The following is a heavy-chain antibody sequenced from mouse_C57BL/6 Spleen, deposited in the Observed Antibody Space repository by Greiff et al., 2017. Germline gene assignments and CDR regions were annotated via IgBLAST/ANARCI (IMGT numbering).Heavy chain of an antibody. CDR1: GYTFTSYW. CDR3: ARPSHYYGSRSWFAY. CDR2: INPSNGGT. J-gene: IGHJ3*01. D-gene: IGHD1-1*01. Sequence: VQLQQPGTELVKPGASVKLSCKASGYTFTSYWMHWVKQRPGQGLEWIGNINPSNGGTNYNEKFKSKATLTVDKSSSTAYMQLSILTSEDSAVYYCARPSHYYGSRSWFAYWGQGTLVTVSA. V-gene: IGHV1-53*01.